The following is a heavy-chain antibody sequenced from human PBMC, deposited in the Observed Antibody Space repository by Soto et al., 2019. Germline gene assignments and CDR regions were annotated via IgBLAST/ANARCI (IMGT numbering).Heavy chain of an antibody. CDR2: IIPILGIA. J-gene: IGHJ4*02. CDR3: ARARTGDDFDY. Sequence: QVQLVQSGAEVKKPGSSVKVSCKASGGTFSSYTISWVRQAPGQGLEWMGRIIPILGIANYAQKFQGRVTITADKSTSTAYMELSSLRSEDTAVDYCARARTGDDFDYWGQGTLVTVSS. V-gene: IGHV1-69*02. CDR1: GGTFSSYT. D-gene: IGHD7-27*01.